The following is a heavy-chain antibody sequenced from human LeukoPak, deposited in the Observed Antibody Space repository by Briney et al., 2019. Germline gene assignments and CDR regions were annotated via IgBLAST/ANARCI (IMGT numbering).Heavy chain of an antibody. CDR3: ARGIGPRFDY. Sequence: TSETLSLTCTVSGGSISSGSYYWSWMRQPAGKGLEWIGRIYTSGSTNYNPSLKSRVTISVDTSKNQFSLKLSSVTAADTAVYYCARGIGPRFDYWGQGTLVTVSS. CDR1: GGSISSGSYY. CDR2: IYTSGST. J-gene: IGHJ4*02. V-gene: IGHV4-61*02. D-gene: IGHD2-15*01.